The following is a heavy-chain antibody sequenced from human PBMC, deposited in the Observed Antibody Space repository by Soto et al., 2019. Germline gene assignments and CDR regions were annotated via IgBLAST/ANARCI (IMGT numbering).Heavy chain of an antibody. D-gene: IGHD2-2*01. CDR2: IIPIFGTA. V-gene: IGHV1-69*06. CDR1: GGTFSSYA. J-gene: IGHJ6*02. Sequence: SVKVSCKASGGTFSSYAISWVRQAPGQGPEWMGGIIPIFGTANYAQKFQGRVTITADKSTSTAYMELSSLRSEDTAVYYCARDDWNYIVVVPAATADNYYYYGMDVWGQGTTVTVSS. CDR3: ARDDWNYIVVVPAATADNYYYYGMDV.